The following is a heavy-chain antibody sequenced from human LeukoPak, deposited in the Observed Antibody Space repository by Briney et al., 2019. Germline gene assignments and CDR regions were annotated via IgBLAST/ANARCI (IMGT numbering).Heavy chain of an antibody. CDR2: IYYSGRT. CDR3: ARGTTKGYYYDSSGYYTK. Sequence: SETLSLTCAVSGYSISTGCYWGWIRQPPGKRLELIGYIYYSGRTNYNPSLKSRVTISVDTSTNQISLKLTSVTAADTAVYFCARGTTKGYYYDSSGYYTKWGQGTLVTVSS. V-gene: IGHV4-38-2*01. J-gene: IGHJ4*02. CDR1: GYSISTGCY. D-gene: IGHD3-22*01.